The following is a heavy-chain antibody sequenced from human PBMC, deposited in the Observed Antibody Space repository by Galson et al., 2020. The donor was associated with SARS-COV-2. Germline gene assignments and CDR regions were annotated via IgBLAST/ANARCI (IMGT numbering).Heavy chain of an antibody. D-gene: IGHD3-22*01. Sequence: SQTLSLNCAVYGGSFTGYSWTWLRQPPGKGLEWIGDISPSGNTNYNPSLKSRVTMSVDTSMNQFSLRLSSVTAADTAVYYCARGRTEITMVVVSFTSSSINFDNWSQGTLVTVSS. V-gene: IGHV4-34*01. CDR3: ARGRTEITMVVVSFTSSSINFDN. CDR1: GGSFTGYS. J-gene: IGHJ4*02. CDR2: ISPSGNT.